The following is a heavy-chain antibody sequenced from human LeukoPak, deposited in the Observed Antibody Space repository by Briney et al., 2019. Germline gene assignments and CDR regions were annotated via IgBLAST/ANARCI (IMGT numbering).Heavy chain of an antibody. V-gene: IGHV3-23*01. CDR2: VSGSGGTI. J-gene: IGHJ4*02. Sequence: GGSLRLSCVASGFTFSSHAMSWVRQAPGKGLEWVSVVSGSGGTIYYADSVKGRFTISRDNSKNTLYLQMNSLRAEDTAVYYCAKGMYSCDWYLFDCWGQGTLITVSS. CDR3: AKGMYSCDWYLFDC. CDR1: GFTFSSHA. D-gene: IGHD6-19*01.